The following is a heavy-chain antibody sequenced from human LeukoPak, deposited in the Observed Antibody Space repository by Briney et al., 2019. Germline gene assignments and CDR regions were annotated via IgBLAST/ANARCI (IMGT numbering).Heavy chain of an antibody. CDR3: ARRFGY. CDR2: ISSSGETI. V-gene: IGHV3-48*01. Sequence: GALILSCAASGFTFSAYGMTWVRQAPGKGLEWVSYISSSGETIYYADSVKGRFTISRDNAQNSLYLQMNSLRADDTAVYYCARRFGYWGQGTLVTVSS. CDR1: GFTFSAYG. J-gene: IGHJ4*02.